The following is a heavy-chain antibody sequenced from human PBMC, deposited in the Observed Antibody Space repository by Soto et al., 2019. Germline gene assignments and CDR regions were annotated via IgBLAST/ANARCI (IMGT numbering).Heavy chain of an antibody. D-gene: IGHD1-1*01. V-gene: IGHV5-51*01. J-gene: IGHJ6*02. CDR2: IYPGDSDT. Sequence: GESLKISCKGSGYSFTSYWIGWVRQMPGKGLEWMGIIYPGDSDTRYSPSFQGQVTISADKSISTAYLQWSSLKASDTAMYYCAFAYNSGDYYYYGMAVWGQGTTVTVSS. CDR3: AFAYNSGDYYYYGMAV. CDR1: GYSFTSYW.